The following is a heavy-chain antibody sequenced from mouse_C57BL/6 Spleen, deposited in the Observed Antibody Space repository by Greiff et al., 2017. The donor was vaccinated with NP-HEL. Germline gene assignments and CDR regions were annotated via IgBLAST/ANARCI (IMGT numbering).Heavy chain of an antibody. CDR3: ARPLYYGSILFEY. J-gene: IGHJ2*01. CDR1: GYTFTSYW. V-gene: IGHV1-69*01. D-gene: IGHD1-1*01. Sequence: VQLQQPGAELVMPGASVKLSCKASGYTFTSYWMHWVKQRPGQGLEWIGEIDPSDSYTNYNQKFKGKSTLTVDKSSSTAYMQLSSLTSEDSAVYYCARPLYYGSILFEYWGQGTTLTVSS. CDR2: IDPSDSYT.